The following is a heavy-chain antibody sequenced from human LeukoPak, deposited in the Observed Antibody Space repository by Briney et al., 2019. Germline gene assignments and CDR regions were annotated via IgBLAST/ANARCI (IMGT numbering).Heavy chain of an antibody. CDR1: GNYW. D-gene: IGHD2/OR15-2a*01. V-gene: IGHV3-74*01. CDR3: TRDNSAWFDY. CDR2: INSDGSWT. Sequence: GGSLRLSCAASGNYWMHWVRQAPGKGLVWVSHINSDGSWTSYADSVKGRFTISKDNAKNTVYLQMNSLRAEDTAVYYCTRDNSAWFDYWGQGTLVTVSS. J-gene: IGHJ4*02.